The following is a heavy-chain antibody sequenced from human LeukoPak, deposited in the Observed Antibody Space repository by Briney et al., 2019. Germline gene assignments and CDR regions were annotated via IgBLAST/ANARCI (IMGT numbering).Heavy chain of an antibody. CDR1: GYTFTSYD. V-gene: IGHV1-18*04. CDR3: ARHGLYSGHEWDY. J-gene: IGHJ4*02. D-gene: IGHD5-12*01. Sequence: ASVKVSCKTSGYTFTSYDISWVRQAPGQGLEWMGWINSYNGYTNYTQKLQGRVTMTTDTSTRTVSMELRSLRSDDTAMHYCARHGLYSGHEWDYWGQGTLVTVSS. CDR2: INSYNGYT.